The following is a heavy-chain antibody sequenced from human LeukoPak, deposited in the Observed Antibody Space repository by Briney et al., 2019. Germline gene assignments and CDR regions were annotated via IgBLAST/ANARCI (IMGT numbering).Heavy chain of an antibody. J-gene: IGHJ4*02. CDR2: ISSSGGST. CDR3: AKFPKSENCFDY. D-gene: IGHD3-3*01. V-gene: IGHV3-23*01. CDR1: GFIFRSYA. Sequence: PGGSLRLSCAASGFIFRSYAMNWVRQAPGKGLEWVSTISSSGGSTYYADSVKGRFTISRDNSKNTLYLQMNSLRAEDTAIYYCAKFPKSENCFDYWGQGTLTTVSS.